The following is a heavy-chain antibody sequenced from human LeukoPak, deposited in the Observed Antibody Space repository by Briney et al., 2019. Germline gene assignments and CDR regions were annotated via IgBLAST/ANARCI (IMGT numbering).Heavy chain of an antibody. J-gene: IGHJ5*01. CDR1: GGPITSYY. V-gene: IGHV4-59*12. CDR3: ARGSSSGWHVDS. CDR2: IYDRGSA. D-gene: IGHD6-19*01. Sequence: SETLSLTCTVSGGPITSYYGSWIRQSPGKRLEGIAYIYDRGSADYNPSLKSPVTMSVDTSKNQFSLRLSPVTAADPAVYYCARGSSSGWHVDSWGQGTLVTVSS.